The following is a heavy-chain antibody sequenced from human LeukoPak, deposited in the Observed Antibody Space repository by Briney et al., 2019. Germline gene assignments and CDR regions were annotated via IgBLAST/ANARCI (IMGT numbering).Heavy chain of an antibody. CDR3: ARDLYYYGSGPTVYNWFDP. CDR2: IIPIFGTA. CDR1: GGTFSSYA. V-gene: IGHV1-69*01. J-gene: IGHJ5*02. D-gene: IGHD3-10*01. Sequence: GASVKVSCKASGGTFSSYAISWVRQAPGQGLEWMGGIIPIFGTANYAQKFQGRVTITADESTSTAYMELSSLRSEDTAVYYCARDLYYYGSGPTVYNWFDPWGQGTLVTVSS.